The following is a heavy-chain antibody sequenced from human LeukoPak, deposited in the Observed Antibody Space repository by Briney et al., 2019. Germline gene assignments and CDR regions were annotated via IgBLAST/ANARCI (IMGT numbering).Heavy chain of an antibody. Sequence: PSETLSLTCTVSGDSISSYYWSWIRQPPGKGLEWIGYVYYTGSTNYNPSLKSRVTMSVDTSKNQFSLRLSSVTAADTAEYYCARVPHGDSSYFDYWGQGTLVTVSS. CDR3: ARVPHGDSSYFDY. V-gene: IGHV4-59*08. CDR1: GDSISSYY. J-gene: IGHJ4*02. CDR2: VYYTGST. D-gene: IGHD4-17*01.